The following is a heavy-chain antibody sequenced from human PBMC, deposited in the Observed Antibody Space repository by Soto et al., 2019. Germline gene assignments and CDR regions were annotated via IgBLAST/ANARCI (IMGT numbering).Heavy chain of an antibody. CDR3: ARALRSDFWSGLTYGWYYYYYYMDV. D-gene: IGHD3-3*01. CDR1: GGSISSYY. J-gene: IGHJ6*03. CDR2: IYYSGST. V-gene: IGHV4-59*01. Sequence: SETLSLTCTVSGGSISSYYWSWIRQPPGKGLEWIGYIYYSGSTNYNPSLKSRVTISVDTSKNQFSLKLSSVTAADTAVYYCARALRSDFWSGLTYGWYYYYYYMDVWDKGTTVTVSS.